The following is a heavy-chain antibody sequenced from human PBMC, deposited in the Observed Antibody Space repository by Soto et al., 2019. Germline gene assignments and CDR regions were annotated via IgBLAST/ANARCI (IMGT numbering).Heavy chain of an antibody. D-gene: IGHD6-25*01. CDR2: IYPGDSDT. V-gene: IGHV5-51*01. CDR3: ARPGRISATKSGPNAFEV. Sequence: PGESLKISCKGSGYSFTSYWIGWVRQMAGKGLEWMGIIYPGDSDTRYSPSFQGQVTISADKSISTAYLQWSSLKASDTAMYYCARPGRISATKSGPNAFEVRGQGTMVSVSS. J-gene: IGHJ3*01. CDR1: GYSFTSYW.